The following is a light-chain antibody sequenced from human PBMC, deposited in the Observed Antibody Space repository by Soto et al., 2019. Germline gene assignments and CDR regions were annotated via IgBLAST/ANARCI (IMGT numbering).Light chain of an antibody. J-gene: IGKJ5*01. CDR3: QQYNSFSLIT. CDR1: QSISRW. CDR2: DAS. V-gene: IGKV1-5*01. Sequence: DIQMTQSPSTLSASVGDTVTITCGASQSISRWLAWYQQKPGKAPKILISDASILENGVPSRFSGTGSGTEFTLTISNLQPDDFATYFCQQYNSFSLITFGQGTRLEI.